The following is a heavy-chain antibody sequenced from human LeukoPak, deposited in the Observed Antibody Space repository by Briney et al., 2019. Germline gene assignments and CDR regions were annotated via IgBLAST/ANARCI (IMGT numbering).Heavy chain of an antibody. CDR2: IYYSGST. D-gene: IGHD1-1*01. J-gene: IGHJ3*02. CDR3: ARRYNWNDWSDSFDI. Sequence: SETLSLTCTVSGDSISSDYWSWVRQPPGKGLEWIGYIYYSGSTKYHPSLKSRVTISLDASKNQSSLKLSSGTAADTAVYYCARRYNWNDWSDSFDIWGQGTVVTVSS. CDR1: GDSISSDY. V-gene: IGHV4-59*08.